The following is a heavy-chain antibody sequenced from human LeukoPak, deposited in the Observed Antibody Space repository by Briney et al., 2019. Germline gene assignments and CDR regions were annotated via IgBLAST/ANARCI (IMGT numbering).Heavy chain of an antibody. CDR1: GGSISSSSYY. V-gene: IGHV4-39*01. CDR2: IYYSGST. D-gene: IGHD5-24*01. Sequence: SETLSLTCTVSGGSISSSSYYWGWIRQPPGKGLEWIGSIYYSGSTYYNPSLKSRVTISVDTSKNQFSLKLSSVTAADTAVYYCARLERRDGYIHWGDFDYWGQGTLVTVSS. CDR3: ARLERRDGYIHWGDFDY. J-gene: IGHJ4*02.